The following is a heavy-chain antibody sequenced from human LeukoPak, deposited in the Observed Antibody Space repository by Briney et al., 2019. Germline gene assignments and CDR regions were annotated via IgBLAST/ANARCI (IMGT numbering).Heavy chain of an antibody. J-gene: IGHJ3*02. CDR1: GFTFSDYY. Sequence: GGSLRLSCAASGFTFSDYYMSWIRQAPGKGLEWVSYISSSSSYTNYADSVKGRFTISRDNAKNSLYLQMNSLRAEDTAVYYCARDLGYSDYATVRGYAFDIWGQGTMVTVSS. CDR2: ISSSSSYT. CDR3: ARDLGYSDYATVRGYAFDI. V-gene: IGHV3-11*05. D-gene: IGHD5-12*01.